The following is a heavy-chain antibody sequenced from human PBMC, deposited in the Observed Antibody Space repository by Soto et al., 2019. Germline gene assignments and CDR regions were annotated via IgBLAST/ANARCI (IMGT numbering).Heavy chain of an antibody. CDR3: AAVNYYDSSGPRDI. CDR1: GFTVSSNY. V-gene: IGHV3-53*01. Sequence: PVGSLRLSCAASGFTVSSNYMSWVRQAPGKGLEWVSVIYSGGSTYYADSVKGRFTISRDNSKNTLYLQMNSLRAEDTAVYYCAAVNYYDSSGPRDIWGQGTMVTVSS. J-gene: IGHJ3*02. D-gene: IGHD3-22*01. CDR2: IYSGGST.